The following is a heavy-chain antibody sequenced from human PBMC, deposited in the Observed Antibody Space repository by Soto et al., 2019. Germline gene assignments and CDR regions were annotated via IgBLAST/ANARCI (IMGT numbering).Heavy chain of an antibody. CDR2: ISYDGRNK. D-gene: IGHD6-6*01. Sequence: ESGGGVVQPGRSLRLSCAASGIIFGSYAMHWVRQAPGKGLEWVAFISYDGRNKYYADSVKGRFTISRDNDKNTLYLQMNSLRADDTAVYFCARASPFSTSSPYYYYYGLDLWGQGTTVTVSS. CDR3: ARASPFSTSSPYYYYYGLDL. V-gene: IGHV3-30*04. J-gene: IGHJ6*02. CDR1: GIIFGSYA.